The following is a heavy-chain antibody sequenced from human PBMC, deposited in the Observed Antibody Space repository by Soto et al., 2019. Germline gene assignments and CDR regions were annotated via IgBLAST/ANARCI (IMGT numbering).Heavy chain of an antibody. CDR2: IYYTGST. CDR3: AKRDSSGYYFY. Sequence: SETLSLTCTVSGDSISSYYWSWIRQPPGKGLEWIGLIYYTGSTNYNPSLKSRVTISFDTSRNQFSLRLSSMTAADTAVYYCAKRDSSGYYFYWGQGSLVTVSS. D-gene: IGHD3-22*01. J-gene: IGHJ4*02. V-gene: IGHV4-59*01. CDR1: GDSISSYY.